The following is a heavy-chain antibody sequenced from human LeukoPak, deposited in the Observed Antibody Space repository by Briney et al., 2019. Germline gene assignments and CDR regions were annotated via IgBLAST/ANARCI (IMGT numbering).Heavy chain of an antibody. CDR1: GYTFTDYY. CDR3: ARAAYVGANSWPGY. V-gene: IGHV1-2*02. J-gene: IGHJ4*02. Sequence: GASVKVSCKASGYTFTDYYIHWLRQAPGQGLEWLGWISPNSADTTYAQSFHDRVTMTRDTSINTAYMELFRLRSDDTAFYYCARAAYVGANSWPGYWGQGTLVTVSS. CDR2: ISPNSADT. D-gene: IGHD6-13*01.